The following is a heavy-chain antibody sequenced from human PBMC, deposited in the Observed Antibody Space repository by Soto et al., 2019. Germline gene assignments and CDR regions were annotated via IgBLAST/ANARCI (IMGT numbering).Heavy chain of an antibody. CDR2: INAGNGNT. J-gene: IGHJ4*02. V-gene: IGHV1-3*01. CDR1: GYTFTSYA. D-gene: IGHD2-15*01. Sequence: QVQLVQSGAEVKKPGASVKVSCKASGYTFTSYAMHWVRQAPGQRLEWMGWINAGNGNTKYSQEFQGRVTITRDTSASTAYMELSSLRSEDTAVYYCARGYCSGGSCYSSDYWGQGTLVTVSS. CDR3: ARGYCSGGSCYSSDY.